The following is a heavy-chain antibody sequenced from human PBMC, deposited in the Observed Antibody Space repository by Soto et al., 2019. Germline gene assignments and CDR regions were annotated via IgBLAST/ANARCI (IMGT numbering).Heavy chain of an antibody. CDR1: GFTFSSYA. Sequence: PGGSLRLSCAASGFTFSSYAMSWVRQAPGKGLEWVSTISGSGGNTYYADSVKGRFTISRDNSQNTLYLQMNSLRAEDTAVYYCAKGHFYGSGTYLDYWGQGXLVTVSS. J-gene: IGHJ4*02. CDR3: AKGHFYGSGTYLDY. V-gene: IGHV3-23*01. D-gene: IGHD3-10*01. CDR2: ISGSGGNT.